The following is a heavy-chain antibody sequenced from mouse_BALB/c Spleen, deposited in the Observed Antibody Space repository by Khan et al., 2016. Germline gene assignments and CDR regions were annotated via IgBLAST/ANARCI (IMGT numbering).Heavy chain of an antibody. CDR2: ISYSGST. V-gene: IGHV3-2*02. Sequence: EVQLQESGPGLVKPSQSLSLTCTVSGYSITSDYAWNWIRQFPGNKLEWMGYISYSGSTSYNPSLKSRISITRDTSKNQFFLQLNSVTTEDTATYYCATSNNCGNSPAWFAYWGQGTLVTVSA. CDR1: GYSITSDYA. D-gene: IGHD1-1*01. CDR3: ATSNNCGNSPAWFAY. J-gene: IGHJ3*01.